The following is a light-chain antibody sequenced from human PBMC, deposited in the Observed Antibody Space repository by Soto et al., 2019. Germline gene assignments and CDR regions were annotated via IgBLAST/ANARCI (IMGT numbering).Light chain of an antibody. Sequence: AIRMTQSPSSLSAEIGARVTITCRASQAISSYIAWYQQKPGEAPKFLIYAASALQSGVPSRFSGSGSGTDFSLTIDDLQSEDFATYYCQQYYSYPALTVGGGTKVEIK. CDR1: QAISSY. J-gene: IGKJ4*01. V-gene: IGKV1-8*01. CDR2: AAS. CDR3: QQYYSYPALT.